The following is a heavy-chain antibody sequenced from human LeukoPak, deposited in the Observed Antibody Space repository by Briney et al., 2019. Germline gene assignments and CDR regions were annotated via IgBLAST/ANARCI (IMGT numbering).Heavy chain of an antibody. J-gene: IGHJ4*02. CDR2: INHSGSA. CDR1: GGSFSGYY. D-gene: IGHD2-15*01. V-gene: IGHV4-34*01. CDR3: GRAPRVEYCSGGSCYRFDY. Sequence: SETLSLTCAVYGGSFSGYYWSWIRQPPGKGLEWIGEINHSGSANYNPSLKSRVTISVDMSKNRFSLKLSSVTAADTAVYYCGRAPRVEYCSGGSCYRFDYGGRETLVTVSS.